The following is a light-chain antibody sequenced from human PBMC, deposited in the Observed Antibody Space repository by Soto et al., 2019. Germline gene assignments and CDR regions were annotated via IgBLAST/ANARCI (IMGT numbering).Light chain of an antibody. V-gene: IGKV1-5*03. CDR2: KAS. Sequence: DIQMTQSPSTLSASVGDRVTITCRASQSISSWLAWYQQKPGKAPKLLIYKASSLESGVPSRFSGSGSGTEFTLPISSLQPDDFATYYCQHYNSYSWTFGQGTKVEIK. CDR3: QHYNSYSWT. CDR1: QSISSW. J-gene: IGKJ1*01.